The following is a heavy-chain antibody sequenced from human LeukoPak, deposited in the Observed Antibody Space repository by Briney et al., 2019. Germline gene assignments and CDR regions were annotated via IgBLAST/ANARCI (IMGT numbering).Heavy chain of an antibody. D-gene: IGHD3-9*01. J-gene: IGHJ3*02. CDR3: ARSSHYDILTGYSEEDAFDI. Sequence: GGSLRLSCAASGFTVSNTYMSWVRQAPGKGLEWVSLIYSGGSTDYADSVKGRFTISRDTSKNTLYLQMSSLRVEDTAVYYCARSSHYDILTGYSEEDAFDIWGQGTMVTVSS. CDR2: IYSGGST. V-gene: IGHV3-53*01. CDR1: GFTVSNTY.